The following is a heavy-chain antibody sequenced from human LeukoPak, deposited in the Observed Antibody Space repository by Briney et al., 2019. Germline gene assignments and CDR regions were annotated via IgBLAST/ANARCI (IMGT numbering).Heavy chain of an antibody. CDR1: GFTFSSYA. J-gene: IGHJ4*02. Sequence: PGGSLRLSCAVSGFTFSSYAMHWVRQAPGKGLEWVAVISYDGSNKYYADSVKGRFTISRDNSKNTLYPQMNSLRAEDTAVYYCARGGTYDFWSGYPIEDYWGQGTLVTVSS. D-gene: IGHD3-3*01. CDR3: ARGGTYDFWSGYPIEDY. CDR2: ISYDGSNK. V-gene: IGHV3-30-3*01.